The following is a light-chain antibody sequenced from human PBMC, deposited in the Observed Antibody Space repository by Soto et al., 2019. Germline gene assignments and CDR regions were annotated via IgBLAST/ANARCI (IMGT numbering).Light chain of an antibody. CDR1: LGGGTY. Sequence: IQLNQSPSFLSASVGDRVTVACRASLGGGTYVGWYQQKPGKAPKLLIYAAFTLESGVPSRFSGSGSGTEFTLTISSLQSEDVAIYYCQQLKTDRGVTFGGGTNVEIK. CDR3: QQLKTDRGVT. V-gene: IGKV1-9*01. J-gene: IGKJ4*01. CDR2: AAF.